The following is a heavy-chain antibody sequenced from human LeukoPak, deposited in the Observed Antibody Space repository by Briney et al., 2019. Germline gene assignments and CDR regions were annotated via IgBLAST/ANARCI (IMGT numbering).Heavy chain of an antibody. Sequence: PSETLSLTCAVYGGSFSGYYWSWIRQPPGKGLEWIGEINHSGSTNYNPSLKSRVTISVDTSKNQFSLKLSSVTAADTAVYYCARTSKGIAARADYWGRGTLVTVSS. CDR1: GGSFSGYY. V-gene: IGHV4-34*01. CDR2: INHSGST. D-gene: IGHD6-6*01. CDR3: ARTSKGIAARADY. J-gene: IGHJ4*02.